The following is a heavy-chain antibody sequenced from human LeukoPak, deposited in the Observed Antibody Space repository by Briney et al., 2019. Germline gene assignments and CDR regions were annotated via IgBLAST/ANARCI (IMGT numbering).Heavy chain of an antibody. CDR1: GGSFSGYY. Sequence: SETLSLTCAVYGGSFSGYYWSWIRQPPGKGLEWIGEINHSGSTNYSPSLKSRVTISVDTSKNQFSLKLSSVTAADTAVYYCARGAKGYRQQLVQYYFDYWGQGTLVTVSS. V-gene: IGHV4-34*01. D-gene: IGHD6-13*01. J-gene: IGHJ4*02. CDR2: INHSGST. CDR3: ARGAKGYRQQLVQYYFDY.